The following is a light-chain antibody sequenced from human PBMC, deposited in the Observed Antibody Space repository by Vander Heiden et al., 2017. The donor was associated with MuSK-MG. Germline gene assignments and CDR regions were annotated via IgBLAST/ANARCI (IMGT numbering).Light chain of an antibody. J-gene: IGKJ1*01. CDR1: QSVSSSY. Sequence: EIVLTQSPGTLSLSPGERASQSVSSSYLAWYQQKPGQAPRLLIYGASSRATGIPDRFSGSGSGTDFTLTISRLDPEDFAVYFCQQYGSSPSTFGQGTKVEIK. CDR3: QQYGSSPST. V-gene: IGKV3-20*01. CDR2: GAS.